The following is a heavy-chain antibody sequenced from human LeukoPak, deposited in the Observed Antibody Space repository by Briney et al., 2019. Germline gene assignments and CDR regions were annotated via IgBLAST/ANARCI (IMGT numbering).Heavy chain of an antibody. D-gene: IGHD5-18*01. V-gene: IGHV1-46*01. Sequence: RASVKVSCKASGYSFTSHYMHWVRQAPGQGLEWLGLINPTGSSTLYAQKFQGRVTMTRDMSTTTDYMELSSLRSEDTAVYYCARALPHRRLMDTTMEQHWFDPWGQGTLVTVSS. CDR1: GYSFTSHY. CDR2: INPTGSST. CDR3: ARALPHRRLMDTTMEQHWFDP. J-gene: IGHJ5*02.